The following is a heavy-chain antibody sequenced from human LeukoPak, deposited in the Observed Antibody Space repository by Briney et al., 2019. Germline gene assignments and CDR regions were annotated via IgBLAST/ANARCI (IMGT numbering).Heavy chain of an antibody. CDR2: INPNSGGT. Sequence: ASVKVSCKASGYTFTGYYMHWVRQAPGQGLEWMGRINPNSGGTNYAQKFQGRVTMTRDTSTSTAYMELSRLRSDDTAVYYCARGDSRSGAFDIWGQGTMVTVTS. V-gene: IGHV1-2*06. CDR3: ARGDSRSGAFDI. CDR1: GYTFTGYY. D-gene: IGHD2-21*02. J-gene: IGHJ3*02.